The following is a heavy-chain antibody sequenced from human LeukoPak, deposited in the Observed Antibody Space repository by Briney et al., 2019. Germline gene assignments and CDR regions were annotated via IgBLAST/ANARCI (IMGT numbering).Heavy chain of an antibody. CDR2: INHSGST. Sequence: SETLSLTCAVYGGSFSGYYWSWIRQPPGRGLEWIGEINHSGSTNYNPSLKSRVTISVDTSKNQFSLKLSSVTAADTAVYYCARAGLNGDVDYWGQGTLVTVSS. V-gene: IGHV4-34*01. J-gene: IGHJ4*02. CDR1: GGSFSGYY. D-gene: IGHD4-17*01. CDR3: ARAGLNGDVDY.